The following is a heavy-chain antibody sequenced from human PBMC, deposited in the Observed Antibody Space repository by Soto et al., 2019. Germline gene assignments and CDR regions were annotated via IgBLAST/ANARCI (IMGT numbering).Heavy chain of an antibody. J-gene: IGHJ4*02. CDR2: ISSSSSTI. CDR3: ARDPPYCSSTSCFDY. V-gene: IGHV3-48*01. D-gene: IGHD2-2*01. Sequence: GGSLRLSCAVSGFTFRNYGMHWVRQAPGKGLEWVSYISSSSSTIYYADSVKGRFTISRDNAKNSLYLQMNSLRAEDTAVYYCARDPPYCSSTSCFDYWGQGTLVTVSS. CDR1: GFTFRNYG.